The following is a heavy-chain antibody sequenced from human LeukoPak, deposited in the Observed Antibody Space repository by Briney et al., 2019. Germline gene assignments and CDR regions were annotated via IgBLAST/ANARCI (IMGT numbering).Heavy chain of an antibody. CDR2: VRYDGKNQ. J-gene: IGHJ3*02. CDR3: ARGMVTTGDAFDI. Sequence: GGSLRLSCTASGFTFSSYGIHWVRQAPGKGLEWVSFVRYDGKNQYYADSVKGRFTISRDNSKNTLYLQMNSLRAEDTAVYYCARGMVTTGDAFDIWGQGTMVTVSS. V-gene: IGHV3-30*02. CDR1: GFTFSSYG. D-gene: IGHD4-11*01.